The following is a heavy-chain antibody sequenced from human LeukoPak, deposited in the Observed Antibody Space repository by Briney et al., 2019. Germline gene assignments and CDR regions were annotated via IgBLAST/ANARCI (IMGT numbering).Heavy chain of an antibody. CDR2: ISSSSSYT. CDR1: GFTVSSNY. CDR3: ARDRDTVMALEY. D-gene: IGHD4-11*01. Sequence: PGGSLRLSCAASGFTVSSNYMSWIRQAPGKGLEWVSYISSSSSYTNYADSVKGRFTISRDNAKNSLYLQMNSLRAEDTAVYYCARDRDTVMALEYWGQGTLVSVSS. V-gene: IGHV3-11*05. J-gene: IGHJ4*02.